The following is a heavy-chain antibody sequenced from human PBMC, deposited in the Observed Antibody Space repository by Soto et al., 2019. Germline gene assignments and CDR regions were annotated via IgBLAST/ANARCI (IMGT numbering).Heavy chain of an antibody. CDR1: GGTFSSYS. CDR3: EREGGRHSGGIDY. J-gene: IGHJ4*02. V-gene: IGHV1-69*01. D-gene: IGHD1-26*01. CDR2: IIPIFGTA. Sequence: QVQLGQSGAEVKKPGSSVKVSCKASGGTFSSYSINWVRQAPGQGLEWMGEIIPIFGTANYAQKFQGRVTITADESTSTAYMALSSLRSEDTAVDYCEREGGRHSGGIDYWGPGTLVTVSS.